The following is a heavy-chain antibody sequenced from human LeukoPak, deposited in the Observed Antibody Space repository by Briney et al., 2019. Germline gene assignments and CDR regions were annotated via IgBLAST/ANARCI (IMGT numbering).Heavy chain of an antibody. V-gene: IGHV1-3*04. J-gene: IGHJ4*02. CDR1: GYTFTGYY. D-gene: IGHD3-10*01. CDR3: ARDESYAVY. CDR2: INTGNGNT. Sequence: AASVKVSCKASGYTFTGYYMHWVRQAPGQGLEWMGWINTGNGNTKYSQNFQGRVTITRDTSASTAYMDLSSLRSEDTAVYYCARDESYAVYWGQGTLVTVSS.